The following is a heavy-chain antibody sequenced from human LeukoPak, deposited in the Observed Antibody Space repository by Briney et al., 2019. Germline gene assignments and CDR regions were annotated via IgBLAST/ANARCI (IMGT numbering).Heavy chain of an antibody. CDR3: ARDGTRGDFDY. V-gene: IGHV3-21*01. J-gene: IGHJ4*02. D-gene: IGHD7-27*01. CDR1: GFTFSSYS. Sequence: GGSLRLSCAASGFTFSSYSMNWVRQAPGKGLEWASSISSSSNYIYYADSLKGRFTISRDNAKNSLYLQMNSLRAEDTAVYYCARDGTRGDFDYWGQGTLVTVSS. CDR2: ISSSSNYI.